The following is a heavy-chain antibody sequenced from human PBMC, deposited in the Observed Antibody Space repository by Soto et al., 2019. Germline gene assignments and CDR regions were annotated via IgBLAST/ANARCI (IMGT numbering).Heavy chain of an antibody. CDR2: IYWDDDK. Sequence: QITLKESGPTLVKPTQTLTLTCTFSGFSLSTSGVGVAWIRQPPGKALEWLALIYWDDDKRYRPSLGRRLTITKDTSKNQVVLTMTNMDSVDTATYYCAYLPCSGGSCYWFSFSGMDVWGQGTTVTVSS. J-gene: IGHJ6*02. CDR1: GFSLSTSGVG. D-gene: IGHD2-15*01. V-gene: IGHV2-5*02. CDR3: AYLPCSGGSCYWFSFSGMDV.